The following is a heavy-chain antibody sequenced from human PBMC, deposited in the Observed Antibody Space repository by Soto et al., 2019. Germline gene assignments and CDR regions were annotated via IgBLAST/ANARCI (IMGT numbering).Heavy chain of an antibody. Sequence: SETLSLTCTVSGGSISSYYWSWIRQPPGKGLEWIGYIYYSGSTSYNPSLKSRVTISVDTSKNQFSLKLSSVTAADTAVYYCASWSKRGVFDPWGQGTLVTVSS. J-gene: IGHJ5*02. V-gene: IGHV4-59*01. CDR3: ASWSKRGVFDP. D-gene: IGHD1-26*01. CDR1: GGSISSYY. CDR2: IYYSGST.